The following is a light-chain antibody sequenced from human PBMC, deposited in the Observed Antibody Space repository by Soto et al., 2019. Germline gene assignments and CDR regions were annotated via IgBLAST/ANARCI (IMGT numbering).Light chain of an antibody. CDR2: TVS. CDR1: QDIRND. V-gene: IGKV1-6*01. J-gene: IGKJ5*01. Sequence: AIQMTQSPSSLSASVGDRVTITCRASQDIRNDLAWYQQKPGKAPRLPIFTVSSLQSGVPSRFSGSGYGTDFTLTISNLQPEDFATYYCQQFNSLFGQGTRLEIK. CDR3: QQFNSL.